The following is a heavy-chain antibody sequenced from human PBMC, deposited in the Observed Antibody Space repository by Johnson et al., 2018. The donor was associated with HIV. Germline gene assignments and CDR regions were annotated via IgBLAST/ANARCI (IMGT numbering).Heavy chain of an antibody. CDR1: GFTFSSYG. CDR3: AKGEVGHIVNTRESTFDI. V-gene: IGHV3-33*06. CDR2: VWYAGRNK. D-gene: IGHD5-12*01. Sequence: QVQLVESGGGVVQPGGSLRLSCAASGFTFSSYGFHWVRQSPGKGLEWVAVVWYAGRNKHYADSVKGRFTISRDNSINTVSRQRNSLRAEDTAVYYCAKGEVGHIVNTRESTFDIWGQGTMVIVSS. J-gene: IGHJ3*02.